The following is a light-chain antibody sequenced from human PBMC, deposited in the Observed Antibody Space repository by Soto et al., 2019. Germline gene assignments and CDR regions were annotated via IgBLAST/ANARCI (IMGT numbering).Light chain of an antibody. CDR1: QSLLKSGGKTY. CDR3: LQTTQFPWT. V-gene: IGKV2D-29*01. J-gene: IGKJ1*01. Sequence: DIVMPQSPLSLSVTPGQPPSISCKSSQSLLKSGGKTYFYWYLQKPGQPPQLLIYEVFNRFSGVPDRVSGSGSGTDFTLNISRVEAEDVGFYYCLQTTQFPWTFGQGTKVEIK. CDR2: EVF.